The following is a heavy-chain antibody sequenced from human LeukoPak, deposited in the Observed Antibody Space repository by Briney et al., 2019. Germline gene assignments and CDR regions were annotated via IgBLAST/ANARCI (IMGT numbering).Heavy chain of an antibody. CDR2: ISYDGSSK. V-gene: IGHV3-30*18. CDR3: AKDRQYYYDSSGYSDYYFDY. J-gene: IGHJ4*02. CDR1: GFTFSSYG. D-gene: IGHD3-22*01. Sequence: GGSLRLSCAASGFTFSSYGMHWVRQAPGKGLEWVAVISYDGSSKYYADSVKGRFTISRDNSKNTLYLQMNSLRAEDTAVYYCAKDRQYYYDSSGYSDYYFDYWGQGTLVTVSS.